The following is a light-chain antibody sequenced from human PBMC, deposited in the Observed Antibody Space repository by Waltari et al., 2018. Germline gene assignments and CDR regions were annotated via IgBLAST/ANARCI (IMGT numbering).Light chain of an antibody. CDR3: HQYYSPPYT. J-gene: IGKJ2*01. CDR2: WAS. V-gene: IGKV4-1*01. CDR1: QSILWSSNNNNF. Sequence: DIVMTQSPDSLAVSLGARATINCQSSQSILWSSNNNNFLAWYQQRPGQPPKLLISWASTRESGVPDRFSGSGSGTDFTLTISGLQAEDVAVYYCHQYYSPPYTFGQGTKLEIK.